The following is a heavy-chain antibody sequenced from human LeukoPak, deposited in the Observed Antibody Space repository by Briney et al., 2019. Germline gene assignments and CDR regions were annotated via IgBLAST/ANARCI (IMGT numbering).Heavy chain of an antibody. CDR1: GFTFDDYA. V-gene: IGHV3-9*01. CDR3: AKDSSFFDY. Sequence: PGGSLRLSCAASGFTFDDYAMHWVRQAPGKGLEWVSGISWNSGSIGYADSVKGRFTISRDNSNNTLYLQMNSLRAEDTAVYYCAKDSSFFDYWGQGTLVTVSS. CDR2: ISWNSGSI. J-gene: IGHJ4*02.